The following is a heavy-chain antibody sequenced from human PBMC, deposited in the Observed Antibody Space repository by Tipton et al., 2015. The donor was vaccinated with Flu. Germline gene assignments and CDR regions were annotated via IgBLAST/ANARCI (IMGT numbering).Heavy chain of an antibody. Sequence: SLRLSCAASGFTFSSNWMNWVRQAPGKGLEWVANIKQDGSEKYYVGSVKGRFTISRDNAKNSLYLQMNSLRAEDTAVYYCARQLGGGDCYWGQGTLVTVSS. V-gene: IGHV3-7*03. J-gene: IGHJ4*02. D-gene: IGHD2-21*01. CDR2: IKQDGSEK. CDR3: ARQLGGGDCY. CDR1: GFTFSSNW.